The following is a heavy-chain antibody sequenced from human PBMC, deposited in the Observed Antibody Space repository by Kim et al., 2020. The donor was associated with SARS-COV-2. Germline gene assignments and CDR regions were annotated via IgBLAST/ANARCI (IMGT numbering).Heavy chain of an antibody. J-gene: IGHJ4*02. CDR1: GFTFSSYS. CDR3: ARAFRVQGPGGGG. CDR2: ISSSSSYI. Sequence: GGSLRLSCAASGFTFSSYSMNWVRQAPGKGLEWVSSISSSSSYIYYADSVKGRFTISRDNAKNSLYLQMNSLRAEDTAGYYCARAFRVQGPGGGGWGQGTLVTVSA. V-gene: IGHV3-21*01. D-gene: IGHD2-15*01.